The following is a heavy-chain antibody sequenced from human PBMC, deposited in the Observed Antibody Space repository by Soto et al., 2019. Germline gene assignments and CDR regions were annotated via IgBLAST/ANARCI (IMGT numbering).Heavy chain of an antibody. J-gene: IGHJ4*02. D-gene: IGHD2-2*01. Sequence: QLPLQESGSGLVKPSQTLSLTCAVSGGSSSSGGYCWSWVRQPPGKGLEWIGYIYHRGSTYYNPSLKSRVTISGDRSKNQFSLKLSSVPAADTAVYYGARVPDSGGQGTLVTVSS. CDR1: GGSSSSGGYC. CDR2: IYHRGST. V-gene: IGHV4-30-2*01. CDR3: ARVPDS.